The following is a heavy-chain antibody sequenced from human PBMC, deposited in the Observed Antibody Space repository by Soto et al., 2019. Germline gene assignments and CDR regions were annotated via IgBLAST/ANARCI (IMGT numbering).Heavy chain of an antibody. CDR3: ARGSTPEKVDS. Sequence: SETLSLTCTVSGGSISSYYWSWIRQPPGKGLEWIGYIYYSGSTYYNPSLKSRVTISADTSMNEFSLALTSVTAADTAMYYCARGSTPEKVDSWGQGILVTVSS. CDR1: GGSISSYY. V-gene: IGHV4-30-4*08. CDR2: IYYSGST. J-gene: IGHJ4*02.